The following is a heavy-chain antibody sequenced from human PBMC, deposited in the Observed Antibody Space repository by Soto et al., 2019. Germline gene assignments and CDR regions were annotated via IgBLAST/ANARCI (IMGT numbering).Heavy chain of an antibody. D-gene: IGHD3-10*01. J-gene: IGHJ6*02. CDR2: ISGGSKSI. CDR3: VRDSRRGYGMDV. V-gene: IGHV3-48*02. CDR1: GFTFSSYN. Sequence: GGSLRLSCAASGFTFSSYNMNWVRQAPGKGLEWVSYISGGSKSIYYAASVKGRFTISRDNAKNSLYLEMNSLRDEDTAVYSCVRDSRRGYGMDVWGPGTTVTVS.